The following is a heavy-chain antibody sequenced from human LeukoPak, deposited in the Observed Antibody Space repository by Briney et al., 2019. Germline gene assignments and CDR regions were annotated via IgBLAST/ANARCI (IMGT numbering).Heavy chain of an antibody. V-gene: IGHV3-48*03. Sequence: GGSLRLSCAASGFTSSGDEITWVRQAPGKGLEWVSYISSSGTTIYYADSVKGRFTISRDNAKNSLYLQMNSLRPEDTAVYYCAIDSAVRGVIFDFWGQGTLVTVSS. CDR3: AIDSAVRGVIFDF. J-gene: IGHJ5*01. D-gene: IGHD3-10*01. CDR2: ISSSGTTI. CDR1: GFTSSGDE.